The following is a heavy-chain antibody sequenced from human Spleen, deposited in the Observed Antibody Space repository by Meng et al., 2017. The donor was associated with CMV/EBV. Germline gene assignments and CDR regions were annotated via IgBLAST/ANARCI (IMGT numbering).Heavy chain of an antibody. V-gene: IGHV4-31*02. CDR3: ARGSGYPGVFDY. CDR1: GGSISNSATFY. D-gene: IGHD5-12*01. J-gene: IGHJ4*02. CDR2: IYYSGST. Sequence: TVSGGSISNSATFYWTWIRQHPGKVLEWMGYIYYSGSTYYNPSLQSRVSISKDTSKNQFSLRLRSVTAADTAVYYCARGSGYPGVFDYWGQGTLVTVSS.